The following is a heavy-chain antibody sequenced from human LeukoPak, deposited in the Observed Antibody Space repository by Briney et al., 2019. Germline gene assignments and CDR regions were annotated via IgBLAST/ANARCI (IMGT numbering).Heavy chain of an antibody. V-gene: IGHV3-30*18. J-gene: IGHJ4*02. CDR1: GFTFSSYG. CDR2: ISYDGSNK. Sequence: GGSLRLSCAASGFTFSSYGMHWVRQAPGKGLEWVAVISYDGSNKYYADSVKGRFTISRDNSKNTLYLQMNSLRAEDTAVYYCAKGTMTPTYYFDYWGQGTLVTVSS. CDR3: AKGTMTPTYYFDY. D-gene: IGHD2-15*01.